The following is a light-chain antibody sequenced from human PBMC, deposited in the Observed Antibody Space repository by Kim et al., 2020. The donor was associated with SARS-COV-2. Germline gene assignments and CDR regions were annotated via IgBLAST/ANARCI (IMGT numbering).Light chain of an antibody. V-gene: IGLV3-19*01. CDR3: NTRDSSGYV. J-gene: IGLJ1*01. Sequence: AWGQTLRITRQGASLRSYYASGYQQKPGQAPVLFIYSKNNQPSGIPDRFSGSSSGNTASLTITGAQAEDEADYYCNTRDSSGYVFGTGTKVTVL. CDR2: SKN. CDR1: SLRSYY.